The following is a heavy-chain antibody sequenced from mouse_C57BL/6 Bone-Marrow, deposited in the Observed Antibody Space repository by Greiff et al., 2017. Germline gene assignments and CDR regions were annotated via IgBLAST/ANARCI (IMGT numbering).Heavy chain of an antibody. CDR2: IDPETGGT. Sequence: VQVVESGAELVRPGASVTLSCKASGYTFTDYEMHWVKQTPVHGLEWIGAIDPETGGTAYNQKFKGKAILTADKSSSTAYMELRSLTSEDSAVYYCTRHPGWFAYWGQGTLVTVSA. V-gene: IGHV1-15*01. J-gene: IGHJ3*01. CDR3: TRHPGWFAY. CDR1: GYTFTDYE.